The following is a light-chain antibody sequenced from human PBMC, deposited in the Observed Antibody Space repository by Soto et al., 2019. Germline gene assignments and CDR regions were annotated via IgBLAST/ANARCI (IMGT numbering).Light chain of an antibody. CDR3: QQYGSSGT. J-gene: IGKJ1*01. V-gene: IGKV3-20*01. CDR2: DAS. Sequence: EIVLTQSQATLCLSPGERATLSCLASQTVSSFSAWYQQHPGQAPRLLIYDASNRATGIPDRFSGSGSGTDFPLTISRLEPEDFAVYYCQQYGSSGTFGQGTKVDIK. CDR1: QTVSSF.